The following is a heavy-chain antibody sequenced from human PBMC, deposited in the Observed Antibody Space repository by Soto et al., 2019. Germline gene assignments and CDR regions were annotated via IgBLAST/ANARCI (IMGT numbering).Heavy chain of an antibody. CDR3: ARRRDSGSDYYYNYGMGV. CDR1: GYSFSRYW. D-gene: IGHD1-26*01. CDR2: IYPGDSDI. J-gene: IGHJ6*02. V-gene: IGHV5-51*01. Sequence: GESLKISCKGSGYSFSRYWIGWVRQMPGKGLEWMGIIYPGDSDIRYSPSFQGQVTISADTSISTAYLQWSSLKASDTAIYYCARRRDSGSDYYYNYGMGVWGQGTTVTVSS.